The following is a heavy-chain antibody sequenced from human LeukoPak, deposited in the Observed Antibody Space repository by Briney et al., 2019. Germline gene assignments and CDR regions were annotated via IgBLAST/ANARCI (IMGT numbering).Heavy chain of an antibody. Sequence: GGSLRLSCAASGFTFSRYWMTWVRQAPGKGLEWVANIKQDGSEKYYVDSVKGRFTISRDNAKKSLYLQMNSLRAEDTAVYYCARRNIAAAALDYWGQGTLVTVSS. CDR1: GFTFSRYW. D-gene: IGHD6-13*01. V-gene: IGHV3-7*05. CDR2: IKQDGSEK. J-gene: IGHJ4*02. CDR3: ARRNIAAAALDY.